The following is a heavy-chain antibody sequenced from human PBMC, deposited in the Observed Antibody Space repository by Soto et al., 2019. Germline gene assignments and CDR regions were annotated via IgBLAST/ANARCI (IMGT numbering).Heavy chain of an antibody. CDR2: ISSSGSRR. D-gene: IGHD5-12*01. J-gene: IGHJ4*02. V-gene: IGHV3-11*01. Sequence: QVQLVESGGGLVKPGGSLRLSCAAAGFTFSDYYMSWIRQAPGKGLEWVSYISSSGSRRYYADAVKGRFTISRDNAKNSLYRQMTRLRAEDRAVYYCARMAPQIDYWGQGTLVTVSS. CDR3: ARMAPQIDY. CDR1: GFTFSDYY.